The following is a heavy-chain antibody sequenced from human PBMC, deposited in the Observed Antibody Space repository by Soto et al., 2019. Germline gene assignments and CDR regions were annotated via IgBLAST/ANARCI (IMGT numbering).Heavy chain of an antibody. Sequence: GSGPTLVNPTQTLTLTCTFPGFSLSTSGMRVSWIRQPPGKALEWLARIDWDDDKFYSTSLKTRLTISKDTSKNQVVLTMTNMDPVDTAVYYCARDDYKDGGNNWFDPWGQGTLVTVSS. CDR1: GFSLSTSGMR. D-gene: IGHD3-16*01. J-gene: IGHJ5*02. V-gene: IGHV2-70*03. CDR3: ARDDYKDGGNNWFDP. CDR2: IDWDDDK.